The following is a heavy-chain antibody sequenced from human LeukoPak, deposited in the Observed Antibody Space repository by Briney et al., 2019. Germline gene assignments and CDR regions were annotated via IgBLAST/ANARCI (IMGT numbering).Heavy chain of an antibody. J-gene: IGHJ6*03. CDR3: ARADSGSFPLYYYYMDV. CDR2: IYTSGTI. Sequence: SETLSLTCTVSGGSISSYYWSWIRQPAGTALEWIGRIYTSGTITYNPSLKSRVTMSVDTSKNQFSLKLSSVTAADTAVYYCARADSGSFPLYYYYMDVWGKGTTVTVSS. D-gene: IGHD1-26*01. CDR1: GGSISSYY. V-gene: IGHV4-4*07.